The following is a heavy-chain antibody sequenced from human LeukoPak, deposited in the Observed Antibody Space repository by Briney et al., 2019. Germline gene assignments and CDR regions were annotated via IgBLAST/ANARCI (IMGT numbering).Heavy chain of an antibody. CDR1: GFTFSSYG. Sequence: PGGSLRLSCAASGFTFSSYGMHWVRQAPGKGLEWVAFIRYDGSNKYYADSVKGRFTISRDNSKNTLYLQVNSLRAEDTAVYYCARDYGDPLGHFDYWGQGTLVTVSS. CDR2: IRYDGSNK. V-gene: IGHV3-30*02. J-gene: IGHJ4*02. D-gene: IGHD4-17*01. CDR3: ARDYGDPLGHFDY.